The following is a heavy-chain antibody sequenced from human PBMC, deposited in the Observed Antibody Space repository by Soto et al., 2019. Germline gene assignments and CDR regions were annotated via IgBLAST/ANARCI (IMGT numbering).Heavy chain of an antibody. D-gene: IGHD1-26*01. Sequence: SQTLSLTCAISGASVSSNSAAWNWIRQSPSRGLERLGRTSYRSKWYNGYAVSVKSRITINPDTSKNQFSLQLNSVTPAATAVYYGAGEGGNRCYHYGREGWGKGSTVSV. CDR3: AGEGGNRCYHYGREG. J-gene: IGHJ6*04. CDR1: GASVSSNSAA. V-gene: IGHV6-1*01. CDR2: TSYRSKWYN.